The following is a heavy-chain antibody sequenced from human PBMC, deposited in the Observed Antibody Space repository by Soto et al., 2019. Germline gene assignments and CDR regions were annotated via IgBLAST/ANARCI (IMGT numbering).Heavy chain of an antibody. D-gene: IGHD6-19*01. CDR3: VKGAWLDY. CDR2: ISGRDDSA. V-gene: IGHV3-23*01. Sequence: GGSLRLSCAASGFTFSTFDMSWVRQPPGKGLEWVSVISGRDDSANYADSVKGRFTISKDKSSNTLYLQMNNLRAEDTAVYYCVKGAWLDYWVQGTLVTVSS. CDR1: GFTFSTFD. J-gene: IGHJ4*02.